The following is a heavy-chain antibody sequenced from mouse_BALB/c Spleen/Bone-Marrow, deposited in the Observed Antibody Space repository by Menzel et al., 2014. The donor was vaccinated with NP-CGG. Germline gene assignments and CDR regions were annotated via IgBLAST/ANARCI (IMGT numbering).Heavy chain of an antibody. CDR3: TSLYYYGSRYFDY. CDR1: GFTFSNYW. Sequence: EVMLVESGGGLVQPGGSMKLSCVASGFTFSNYWMNWVRQSPEEGLEWVAEIRLKSNNFATHYAESVKGRFTISRDDSKSSVYLEMNNLRAEDTGIYYCTSLYYYGSRYFDYWGQGTTLTVSS. CDR2: IRLKSNNFAT. D-gene: IGHD1-1*01. V-gene: IGHV6-6*02. J-gene: IGHJ2*01.